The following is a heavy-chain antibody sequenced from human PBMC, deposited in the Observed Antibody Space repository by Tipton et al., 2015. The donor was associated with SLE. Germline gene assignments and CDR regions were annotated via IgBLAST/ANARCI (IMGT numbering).Heavy chain of an antibody. CDR2: IIPIFGTA. D-gene: IGHD6-6*01. Sequence: QSGAEVKKPGASVKVSCKASGYTFTSYYMHWVRQAPGQGLEWMGGIIPIFGTANYAQKFQGRVTITTDESTSTAYMELSSLRSEDTAVYYCARDPFGSSSSSWGQGTLVTVSS. CDR1: GYTFTSYY. CDR3: ARDPFGSSSSS. V-gene: IGHV1-69*05. J-gene: IGHJ4*02.